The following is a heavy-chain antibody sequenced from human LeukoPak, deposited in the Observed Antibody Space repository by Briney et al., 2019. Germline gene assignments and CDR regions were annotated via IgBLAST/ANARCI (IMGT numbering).Heavy chain of an antibody. D-gene: IGHD2-21*02. CDR3: ARSVVVTAIRLYYSDY. CDR1: GGTFSSYA. Sequence: ASVKVSCKASGGTFSSYAISWVRQAPGQGLEWMGGIIPIFGTANYAQKFQGRVTITADESTSTAYMELSSLRSEDTAVYYCARSVVVTAIRLYYSDYWGQGTLVTVSS. J-gene: IGHJ4*02. CDR2: IIPIFGTA. V-gene: IGHV1-69*13.